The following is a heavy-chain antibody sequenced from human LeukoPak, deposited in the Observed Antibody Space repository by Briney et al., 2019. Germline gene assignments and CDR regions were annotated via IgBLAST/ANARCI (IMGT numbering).Heavy chain of an antibody. V-gene: IGHV3-30-3*01. Sequence: GGALRHSCAPPGYTFTSSAMYSGRQAPGRGLQWVAVILSVVSNKYYAESVKGGYSISRENSHKTLDLQMNSLRAEDTAMYYCARPRYGSGTAGALDIWGQGTMVTVSS. CDR1: GYTFTSSA. D-gene: IGHD3-10*01. CDR2: ILSVVSNK. J-gene: IGHJ3*02. CDR3: ARPRYGSGTAGALDI.